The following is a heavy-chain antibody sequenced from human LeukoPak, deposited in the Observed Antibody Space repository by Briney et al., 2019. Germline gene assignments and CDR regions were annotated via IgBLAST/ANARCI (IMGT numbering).Heavy chain of an antibody. CDR3: ARDGSFWSGFHAFDL. CDR1: AFTFSGYS. CDR2: ISPSATTI. V-gene: IGHV3-48*01. Sequence: PGGSLRLSCAASAFTFSGYSMNWVRQAPGKGLEWVSYISPSATTIYYADSVKGRFTISRDNAKNSLYLQMNSLRAEDTAVYYCARDGSFWSGFHAFDLWGQGTVVTVSS. D-gene: IGHD3-3*01. J-gene: IGHJ3*01.